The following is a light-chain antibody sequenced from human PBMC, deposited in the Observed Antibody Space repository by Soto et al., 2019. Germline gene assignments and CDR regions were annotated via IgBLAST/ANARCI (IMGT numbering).Light chain of an antibody. CDR1: QDISNW. V-gene: IGKV1-5*01. CDR2: DAS. CDR3: QHYNTHSPT. Sequence: DIQMTQSPASVSASVGGRVTITCRASQDISNWLAWYQQRPGKAPKLLIYDASSLESGVPSRFSGSGSGTEFTLTISSLQPDDFATFYCQHYNTHSPTFGQGTKVDI. J-gene: IGKJ1*01.